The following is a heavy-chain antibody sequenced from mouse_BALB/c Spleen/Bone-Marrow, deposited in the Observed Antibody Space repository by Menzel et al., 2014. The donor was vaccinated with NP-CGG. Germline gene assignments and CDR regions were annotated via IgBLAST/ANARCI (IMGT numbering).Heavy chain of an antibody. CDR1: GFTFSSFG. J-gene: IGHJ2*01. CDR2: ISSGSSTI. D-gene: IGHD2-14*01. V-gene: IGHV5-17*02. Sequence: VQLQQSGGGLVQPGGSRKLSCAASGFTFSSFGMHWVRQAPEKGLEWDAYISSGSSTIYYADTVKGRFTISRDNPKNTLFLQMTSLRSEDTAMYYCARDVPLYDVGYFDYWGQGTTLTVSS. CDR3: ARDVPLYDVGYFDY.